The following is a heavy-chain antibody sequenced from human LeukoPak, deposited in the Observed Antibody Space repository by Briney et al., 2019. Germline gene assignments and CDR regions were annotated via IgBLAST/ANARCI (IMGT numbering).Heavy chain of an antibody. CDR3: AGVGGFHLQFDP. CDR1: GGSLNSDY. D-gene: IGHD3-16*01. Sequence: SETLSLTCTVSGGSLNSDYWSWIRQPPGKGLEWIGYIYHSGGTYYNPSLESRVTVSVDTSKKHFSLKLTSVTAADTAVYYCAGVGGFHLQFDPWGQGTLVTVSS. V-gene: IGHV4-59*01. CDR2: IYHSGGT. J-gene: IGHJ5*02.